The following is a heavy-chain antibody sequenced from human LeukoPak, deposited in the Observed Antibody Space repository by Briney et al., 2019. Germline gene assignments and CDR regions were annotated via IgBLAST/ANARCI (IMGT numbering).Heavy chain of an antibody. CDR3: AKDGGLWVSAHWGDP. CDR1: GFTFSSYT. J-gene: IGHJ5*02. V-gene: IGHV3-23*01. D-gene: IGHD7-27*01. Sequence: QPGGSLRLSCAASGFTFSSYTMSWVRQAPGKGLEWVSTITTSDGNTYYADSVKGRFTVSRDNSKNTQFLQMNSLRAEDTAVYYCAKDGGLWVSAHWGDPWGRGTLVTVSS. CDR2: ITTSDGNT.